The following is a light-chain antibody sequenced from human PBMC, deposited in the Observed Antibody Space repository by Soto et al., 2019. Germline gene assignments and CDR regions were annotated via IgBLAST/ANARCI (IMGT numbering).Light chain of an antibody. CDR1: SRDVGGYNY. CDR2: DVN. V-gene: IGLV2-14*03. Sequence: QSALTQPASVSGSPGQSITISCTGTSRDVGGYNYVSWYQHHPGKAPKLVIYDVNNRPSGVSNRFSGSKSGNTASLTISGLQAEDEADYYCSSYTGSSTSVFGGGTKVTVL. CDR3: SSYTGSSTSV. J-gene: IGLJ3*02.